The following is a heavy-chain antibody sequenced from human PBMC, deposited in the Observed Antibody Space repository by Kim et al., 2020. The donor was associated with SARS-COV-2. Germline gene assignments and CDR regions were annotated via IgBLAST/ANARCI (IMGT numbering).Heavy chain of an antibody. D-gene: IGHD6-19*01. V-gene: IGHV3-30*18. J-gene: IGHJ6*02. CDR1: GFTFSSYG. Sequence: GGSLRLSCAASGFTFSSYGMHWVRQAPGKGLEWVAVISYDGSNKYYADSVKGRFTISRDNSKNTLYLQMNSLRAEDTAVYYCAKDRVADPYYYYYGMDVWGQGTTVTVSS. CDR3: AKDRVADPYYYYYGMDV. CDR2: ISYDGSNK.